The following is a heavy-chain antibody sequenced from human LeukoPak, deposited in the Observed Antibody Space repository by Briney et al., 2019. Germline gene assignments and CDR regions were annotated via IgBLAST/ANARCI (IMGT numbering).Heavy chain of an antibody. Sequence: GGSLRLSRAASGFIVGNSYMSWVRQAPGKGLEWISLIRTDDSTYYADSVKGRFTISRDTSRNTLYLQMNILRAEDTAVYYCAREASGSYFHNWGQGTLVTVSS. J-gene: IGHJ1*01. CDR2: IRTDDST. CDR3: AREASGSYFHN. CDR1: GFIVGNSY. V-gene: IGHV3-53*01. D-gene: IGHD1-26*01.